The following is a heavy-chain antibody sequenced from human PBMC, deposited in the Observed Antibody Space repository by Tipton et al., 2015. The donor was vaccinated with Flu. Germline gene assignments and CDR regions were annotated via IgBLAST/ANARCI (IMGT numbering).Heavy chain of an antibody. J-gene: IGHJ1*01. D-gene: IGHD3-10*01. CDR1: GYSISSGYY. CDR3: ARAPRGDGSGSL. CDR2: IYHSGST. V-gene: IGHV4-38-2*02. Sequence: TLSLTCTVSGYSISSGYYWGWIRQPPGKGLEWIGRIYHSGSTYYNPSLKSRVTISVDTSKNQFSLKLSSVTAADTAVYYCARAPRGDGSGSLWGQGTLVTVSS.